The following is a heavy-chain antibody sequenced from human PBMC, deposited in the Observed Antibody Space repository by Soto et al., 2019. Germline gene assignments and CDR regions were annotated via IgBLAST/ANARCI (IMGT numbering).Heavy chain of an antibody. CDR1: GGSISSSSYY. V-gene: IGHV4-39*01. D-gene: IGHD5-12*01. Sequence: SETLSLTCTVSGGSISSSSYYWGWIRQPPGKGLEWIGSIYYSGSTYYNPSLKSRVTISVDTSKNQFSLKLSSVTAADTAVYYCARLNGGYVAGFDDWGQGTLVTVSS. J-gene: IGHJ4*02. CDR2: IYYSGST. CDR3: ARLNGGYVAGFDD.